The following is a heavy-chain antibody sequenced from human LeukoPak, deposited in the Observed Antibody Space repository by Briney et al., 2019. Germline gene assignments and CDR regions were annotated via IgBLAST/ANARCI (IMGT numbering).Heavy chain of an antibody. V-gene: IGHV3-48*02. Sequence: PGGSLRLSCAASGFSFSSYVMSWVRQAPGKGLEWVSYISSSSSTIYYADSVKGRFTISRDNAKNSLYLQMNSLRDEDTAVYYCARRRGITIFGVVIHAFDIWGQGTMVTVSS. J-gene: IGHJ3*02. CDR3: ARRRGITIFGVVIHAFDI. D-gene: IGHD3-3*01. CDR2: ISSSSSTI. CDR1: GFSFSSYV.